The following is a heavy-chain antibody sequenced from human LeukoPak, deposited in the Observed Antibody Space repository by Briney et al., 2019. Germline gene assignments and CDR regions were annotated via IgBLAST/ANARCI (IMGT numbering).Heavy chain of an antibody. CDR3: ARGSLYTAMVNWFDP. CDR2: INHSGST. CDR1: GGSFSGYY. J-gene: IGHJ5*02. Sequence: SETLSLTCAVYGGSFSGYYWSWIRQPPGKGLEWIGEINHSGSTNYNPSLKSRVTISVDTSKNQFSLKLSSVTAADTVVYYCARGSLYTAMVNWFDPWGQGTLVTVSS. D-gene: IGHD5-18*01. V-gene: IGHV4-34*01.